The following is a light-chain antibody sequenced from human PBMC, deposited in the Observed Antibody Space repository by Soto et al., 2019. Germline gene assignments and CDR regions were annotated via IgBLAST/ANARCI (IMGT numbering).Light chain of an antibody. V-gene: IGKV1-16*02. Sequence: DIQMTQSPSSLSASVGDRVIITCRASQDISTYLAWFQQRPGKAPKSLIFGATSLQSGVPSKFSGSGSGTDFTLTIDSLQPEDFATYYCQQYNSYPLTFGQGTRLEIK. CDR2: GAT. CDR1: QDISTY. J-gene: IGKJ5*01. CDR3: QQYNSYPLT.